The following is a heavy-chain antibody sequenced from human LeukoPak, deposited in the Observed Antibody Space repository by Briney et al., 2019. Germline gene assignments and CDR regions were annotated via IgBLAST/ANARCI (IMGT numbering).Heavy chain of an antibody. D-gene: IGHD3-10*01. CDR2: ISGSGGDT. CDR1: GGSISSSDY. V-gene: IGHV3-23*01. Sequence: ETLSLTCTVSGGSISSSDYYWGWIRQAPGKGLEWVSSISGSGGDTYYADSVKGRFTISRDNSENTLYLQMNSLRPEDTALYYCAKRVGLQGSGYYYNDYWGQGTLVTVSS. J-gene: IGHJ4*02. CDR3: AKRVGLQGSGYYYNDY.